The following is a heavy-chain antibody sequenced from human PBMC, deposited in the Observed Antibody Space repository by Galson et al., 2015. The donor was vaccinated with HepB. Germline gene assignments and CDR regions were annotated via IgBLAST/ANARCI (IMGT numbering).Heavy chain of an antibody. D-gene: IGHD3-10*01. J-gene: IGHJ4*02. Sequence: SLRLSCAASGFTFSSYGMHWVRQAPGKGLEWVAFIRYDGSNKYYADSVKGRFTISRDNSKNTLYLQMNSLRAEDTAVYYCAKDELRITMVRGVTTGVGYWGQGTLVTVSS. V-gene: IGHV3-30*02. CDR1: GFTFSSYG. CDR2: IRYDGSNK. CDR3: AKDELRITMVRGVTTGVGY.